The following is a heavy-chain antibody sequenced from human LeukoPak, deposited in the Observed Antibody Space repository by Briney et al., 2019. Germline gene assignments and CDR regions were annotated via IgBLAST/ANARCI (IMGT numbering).Heavy chain of an antibody. CDR2: FDPEDGET. CDR1: GYTLTELS. CDR3: AGGLELRPGGDY. J-gene: IGHJ4*02. D-gene: IGHD1-7*01. V-gene: IGHV1-24*01. Sequence: ASVKVSCKVSGYTLTELSMHWVRQAPGKGLEWMGGFDPEDGETIYAQKFQGRVTMTEDTSTDTAYMELSSLRSEDTAVYYCAGGLELRPGGDYWGQGTLVTVSS.